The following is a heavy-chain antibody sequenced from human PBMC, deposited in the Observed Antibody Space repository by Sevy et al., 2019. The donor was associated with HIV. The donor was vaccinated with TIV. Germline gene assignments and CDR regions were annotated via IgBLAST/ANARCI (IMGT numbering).Heavy chain of an antibody. CDR2: IYPGDSDT. CDR3: AKRDSGGIWYFDL. Sequence: GESLKISCKGSGYSFTNYWIAWVRQMPGKGLEWMGIIYPGDSDTRYNPSFQGQVTISADKSINTAYLQWSSLKASDTAMYYCAKRDSGGIWYFDLWGRGTLVTVSS. CDR1: GYSFTNYW. D-gene: IGHD2-21*02. J-gene: IGHJ2*01. V-gene: IGHV5-51*01.